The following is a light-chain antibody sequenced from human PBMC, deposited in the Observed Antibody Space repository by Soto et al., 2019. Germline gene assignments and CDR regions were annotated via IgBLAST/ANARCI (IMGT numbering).Light chain of an antibody. CDR3: SSYTTSNTLV. Sequence: QSALTQPASVSGSPGQSITISCTGTSSDVGASTYVSWYQQHPGQAPKLMIFEVSDRPSGVSNRFSGSKSGNTASLTISGLQAEDEADYYCSSYTTSNTLVFGGGTKLTVL. CDR1: SSDVGASTY. V-gene: IGLV2-14*01. CDR2: EVS. J-gene: IGLJ2*01.